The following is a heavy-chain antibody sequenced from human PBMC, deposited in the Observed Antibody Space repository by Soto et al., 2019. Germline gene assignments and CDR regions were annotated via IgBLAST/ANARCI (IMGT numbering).Heavy chain of an antibody. V-gene: IGHV3-7*01. J-gene: IGHJ4*02. CDR1: GFTFSSYW. D-gene: IGHD3-9*01. CDR2: IKQDGSEK. Sequence: PGGSLRLSCAASGFTFSSYWMSWVRQAPGKGLEWVANIKQDGSEKYYVDSVKGRFTISRDNAKNSLYLQMNSLRAEDTAVYYSARDGYFDWLLPTDFFDYWGQGTLVTVSS. CDR3: ARDGYFDWLLPTDFFDY.